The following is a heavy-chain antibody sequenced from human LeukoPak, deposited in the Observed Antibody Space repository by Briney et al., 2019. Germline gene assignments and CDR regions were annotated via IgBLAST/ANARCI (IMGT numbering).Heavy chain of an antibody. CDR1: GGSFSGYY. CDR2: INHSGST. J-gene: IGHJ5*02. Sequence: SETLSLTCAVYGGSFSGYYWSWIRQPPGKGLEWIGEINHSGSTNYNPSLKSRVTISVDTPKNQFSLKLSSVTAADTAVYYCARRRRRFLEWLSPLDPWGQGTLVTVSS. CDR3: ARRRRRFLEWLSPLDP. D-gene: IGHD3-3*01. V-gene: IGHV4-34*01.